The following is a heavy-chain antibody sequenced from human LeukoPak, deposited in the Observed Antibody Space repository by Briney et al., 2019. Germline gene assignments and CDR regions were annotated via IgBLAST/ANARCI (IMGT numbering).Heavy chain of an antibody. CDR1: GGSISSSSYY. CDR2: IYYSGST. J-gene: IGHJ6*02. D-gene: IGHD4-17*01. V-gene: IGHV4-39*01. Sequence: SETLSLTCTVSGGSISSSSYYWGWIRQPPGKGLEWIGSIYYSGSTYYNPSLKSRVTISVDTSKSQFSLKLNSVTAADTAVYYCARVLNYGDYTGYYYYGMDVWGQGTTVTVSS. CDR3: ARVLNYGDYTGYYYYGMDV.